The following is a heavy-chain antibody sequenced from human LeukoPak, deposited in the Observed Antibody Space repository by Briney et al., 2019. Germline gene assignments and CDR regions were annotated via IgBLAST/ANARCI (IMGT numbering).Heavy chain of an antibody. CDR1: GGSICSYY. Sequence: PSETLSLTCTVSGGSICSYYWSWIRQPPGKGLEWIGEINHSGSTNYNPSLKSRVTISVDTSKNQFSLKLSSVTAADTAVYYCASRRAGWFDPWGQGTLVTVSS. V-gene: IGHV4-34*01. CDR2: INHSGST. CDR3: ASRRAGWFDP. J-gene: IGHJ5*02.